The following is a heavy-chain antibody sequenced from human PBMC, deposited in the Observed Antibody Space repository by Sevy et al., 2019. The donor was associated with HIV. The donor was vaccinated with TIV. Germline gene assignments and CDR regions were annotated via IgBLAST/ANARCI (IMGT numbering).Heavy chain of an antibody. CDR1: GFTFSDAW. J-gene: IGHJ4*02. D-gene: IGHD6-19*01. CDR3: VRERAGIDH. V-gene: IGHV3-53*01. CDR2: IYVGRNT. Sequence: GGSLRLSCAASGFTFSDAWLSWVRQAPGKGLVWVSVIYVGRNTYYADSVKGRFTIFRDSFKDTVDLQMDSLRPEDSGVYYCVRERAGIDHWGQGTLVTVSS.